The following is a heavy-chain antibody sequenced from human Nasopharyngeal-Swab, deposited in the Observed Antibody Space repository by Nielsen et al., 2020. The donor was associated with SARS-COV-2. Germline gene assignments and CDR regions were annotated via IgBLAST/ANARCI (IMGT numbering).Heavy chain of an antibody. V-gene: IGHV3-23*01. CDR2: ISGSGGST. CDR1: GFTFSSYS. Sequence: GGSLRLSCAASGFTFSSYSMSWVRQAPGKVLEWVSAISGSGGSTYYADSVKGRFTISRDNSKNTLYLQMNSLRAEDTAVYYCAKGEDSSGWYPHGFDPWGQGTLVTVSS. J-gene: IGHJ5*02. D-gene: IGHD6-19*01. CDR3: AKGEDSSGWYPHGFDP.